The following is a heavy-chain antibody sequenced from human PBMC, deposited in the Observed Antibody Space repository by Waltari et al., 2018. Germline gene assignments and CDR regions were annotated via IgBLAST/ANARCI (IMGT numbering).Heavy chain of an antibody. D-gene: IGHD5-18*01. Sequence: QVQLVQSGAEVKKPGSSVKVSCKASGGTFSSYAISWVRPAPGQGLEWMGRIIPIFGTANYAQKFQGRVTITADKTTSTAYMELSSLRSEDTAVYYCARDQTMGTAIRRATVPWGQGTLVIVSS. CDR2: IIPIFGTA. CDR3: ARDQTMGTAIRRATVP. J-gene: IGHJ5*02. V-gene: IGHV1-69*08. CDR1: GGTFSSYA.